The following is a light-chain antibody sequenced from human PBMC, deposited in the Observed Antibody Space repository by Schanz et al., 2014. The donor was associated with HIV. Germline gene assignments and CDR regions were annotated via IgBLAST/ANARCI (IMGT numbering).Light chain of an antibody. CDR1: GSNIGSNS. Sequence: QSVLTQPPSASGTPGQRVTISCSGSGSNIGSNSVYWYQQLPGTAPKLLIYRNNQRPSGVPDRFSGSKSGTSASLAISGLRSEDEADYYCAAWDDSLNGVVFGGGTKVTVL. V-gene: IGLV1-47*01. CDR3: AAWDDSLNGVV. CDR2: RNN. J-gene: IGLJ2*01.